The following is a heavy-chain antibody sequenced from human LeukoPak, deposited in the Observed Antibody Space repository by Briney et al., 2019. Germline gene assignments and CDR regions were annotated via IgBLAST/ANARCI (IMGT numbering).Heavy chain of an antibody. CDR1: GYTFASYG. J-gene: IGHJ4*02. CDR3: ARWKDWNFDY. Sequence: ASVRVSCKASGYTFASYGISWVRQAPGQGLEWMGWIGAYNGNTNYAQKLQGRVTMTTDTSTSTAYMELRSLRSDDTAVYYCARWKDWNFDYWGQGTLVTVSS. CDR2: IGAYNGNT. D-gene: IGHD1-1*01. V-gene: IGHV1-18*01.